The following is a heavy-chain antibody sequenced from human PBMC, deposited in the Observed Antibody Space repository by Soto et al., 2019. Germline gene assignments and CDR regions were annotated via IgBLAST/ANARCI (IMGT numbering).Heavy chain of an antibody. J-gene: IGHJ4*02. CDR1: GYTFTSYG. D-gene: IGHD3-22*01. CDR3: ARDQLQYYYDSSGYFDY. CDR2: ISAYNGNT. V-gene: IGHV1-18*01. Sequence: QVQLVQSGAEVKKPGASVKVSCKASGYTFTSYGISWVRQAPGQGLEWMGWISAYNGNTNYAQKLQGRVTMTTDTSTSTAYMELRRLRSNDTAVYYCARDQLQYYYDSSGYFDYWGQGTLVTVSS.